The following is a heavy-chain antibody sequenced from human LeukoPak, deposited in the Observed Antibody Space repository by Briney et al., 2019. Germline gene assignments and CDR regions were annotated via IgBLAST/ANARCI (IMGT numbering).Heavy chain of an antibody. CDR1: GFTFSSYW. D-gene: IGHD1-7*01. J-gene: IGHJ6*02. CDR3: ARADFWEGWNYDYYYGMDV. CDR2: IKQDGSEK. Sequence: PGGSLRLSCAASGFTFSSYWMSWVRQAPGKGLEWVANIKQDGSEKYYVDSMKGRFTISRDNAKNSLYLQMNSLRAEDTAVYYCARADFWEGWNYDYYYGMDVWGQGTTVTVSS. V-gene: IGHV3-7*01.